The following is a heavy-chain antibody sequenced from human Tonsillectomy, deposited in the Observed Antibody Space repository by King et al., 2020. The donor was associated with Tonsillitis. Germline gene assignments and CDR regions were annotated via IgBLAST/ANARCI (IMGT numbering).Heavy chain of an antibody. CDR2: ISWNSGSI. V-gene: IGHV3-9*01. CDR1: GFTFDDYA. D-gene: IGHD3-3*01. CDR3: AKGARFLEWLDWFDP. Sequence: QLVQSGGGLVQPGRSLRLSCAASGFTFDDYAMHWVRQAPGKGLEWVSGISWNSGSIGYADSVKGRFTISRDNAKNSLYLQMNSLRAEDTALYYCAKGARFLEWLDWFDPWGQGTLVTVSS. J-gene: IGHJ5*02.